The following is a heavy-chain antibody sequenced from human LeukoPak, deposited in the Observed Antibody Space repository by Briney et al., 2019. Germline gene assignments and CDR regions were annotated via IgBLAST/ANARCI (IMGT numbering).Heavy chain of an antibody. CDR2: ISAYNGNT. CDR3: ARDYPHCSSTSCYRAHFDY. Sequence: ASVKVSCKASGYTFTSYGISWVRQAPGQGLEWMGWISAYNGNTNYAQKLQGRVTMTTDTSTSTAYMELRSLRSDDTAVYYCARDYPHCSSTSCYRAHFDYWGQGTLVTVSS. V-gene: IGHV1-18*01. CDR1: GYTFTSYG. J-gene: IGHJ4*02. D-gene: IGHD2-2*01.